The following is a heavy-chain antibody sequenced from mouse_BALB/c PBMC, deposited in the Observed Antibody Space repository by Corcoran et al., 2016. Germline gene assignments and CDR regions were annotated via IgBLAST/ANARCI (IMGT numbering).Heavy chain of an antibody. D-gene: IGHD2-1*01. CDR3: ARFYGNHQAWFAY. V-gene: IGHV1-84*02. CDR2: IYPGSGNT. Sequence: QIQLQQSGPELVKPGASVKISCKASGYTFTDYYINWVKQKPGQGLEWIGWIYPGSGNTKYNEKFKGKATLTVDISSSTAYMQLSSLTSEDTAVYFCARFYGNHQAWFAYWGQGTLVTVSA. CDR1: GYTFTDYY. J-gene: IGHJ3*01.